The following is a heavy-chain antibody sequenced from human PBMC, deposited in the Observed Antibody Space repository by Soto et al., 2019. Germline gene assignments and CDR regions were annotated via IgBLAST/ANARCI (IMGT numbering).Heavy chain of an antibody. V-gene: IGHV1-18*04. CDR2: ISTYNGNT. Sequence: ASVKVSCKASGYTFTSYPISWMRQAPGQGREWMGWISTYNGNTNYAQKVQGRVTMTTDTSTTTAYMELRSLRSDDTAVYYCARSYCSSTTCYNYYYYGLDVWGQGTTVTVSS. CDR1: GYTFTSYP. CDR3: ARSYCSSTTCYNYYYYGLDV. J-gene: IGHJ6*02. D-gene: IGHD2-2*02.